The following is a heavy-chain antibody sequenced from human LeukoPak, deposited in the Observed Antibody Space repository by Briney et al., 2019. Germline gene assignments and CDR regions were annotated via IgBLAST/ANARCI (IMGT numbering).Heavy chain of an antibody. CDR1: GGSISIYY. V-gene: IGHV4-59*01. Sequence: SETLSLTCTVSGGSISIYYWSWIRQPPGKGLEWIGYIYYSGSTNYNPSLKSRVTISVDTSKNQFSLKLSSVTAADTAVYYCARDPYDFWSGYPKGYFDYWGQGTLVTASS. CDR3: ARDPYDFWSGYPKGYFDY. CDR2: IYYSGST. J-gene: IGHJ4*02. D-gene: IGHD3-3*01.